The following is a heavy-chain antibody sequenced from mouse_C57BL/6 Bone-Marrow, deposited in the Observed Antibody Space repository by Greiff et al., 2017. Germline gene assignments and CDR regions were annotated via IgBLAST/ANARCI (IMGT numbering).Heavy chain of an antibody. D-gene: IGHD4-1*01. J-gene: IGHJ2*01. CDR1: GYTFTDSY. CDR2: INPNNGGT. V-gene: IGHV1-26*01. CDR3: ARKGGNWEEYFDY. Sequence: EVQLQQSGPELVKPGASVKISCKASGYTFTDSYMNWVKQSHGKSLEWIGDINPNNGGTSYNQKFKGKATLTVDKSSSTAYMELRSLTSEDYAVYYCARKGGNWEEYFDYWGQGTTLTVSS.